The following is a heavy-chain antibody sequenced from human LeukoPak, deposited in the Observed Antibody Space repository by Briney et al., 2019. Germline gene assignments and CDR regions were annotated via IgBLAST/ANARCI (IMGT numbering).Heavy chain of an antibody. CDR2: ISSSSSTI. CDR1: GFTFSSYS. V-gene: IGHV3-48*01. Sequence: PGGSLRLPCAASGFTFSSYSMNWVRQAPGKGLEWVSYISSSSSTIHYADSVKGRFTISRDNAKNSLYLQMNSLRAEDTAVYYCAFSVTNIYVRDAFDIWGQGTMVTVSS. D-gene: IGHD4-17*01. CDR3: AFSVTNIYVRDAFDI. J-gene: IGHJ3*02.